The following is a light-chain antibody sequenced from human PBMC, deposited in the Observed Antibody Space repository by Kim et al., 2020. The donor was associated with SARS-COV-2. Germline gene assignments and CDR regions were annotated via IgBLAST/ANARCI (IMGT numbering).Light chain of an antibody. V-gene: IGKV1-5*03. J-gene: IGKJ3*01. Sequence: DIQMTQSPSTLSAAVGDSVTITCRASQSIGLWLAWYQQKPGKAPQLLIYKASTLETGVPLRFSGSGSGTDFTLTINGLQPDDFATYYCQQYVAHPRGSFGPGTKVDSK. CDR1: QSIGLW. CDR2: KAS. CDR3: QQYVAHPRGS.